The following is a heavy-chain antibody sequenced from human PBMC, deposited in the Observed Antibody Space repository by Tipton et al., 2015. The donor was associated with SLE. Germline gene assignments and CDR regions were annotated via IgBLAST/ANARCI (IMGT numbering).Heavy chain of an antibody. V-gene: IGHV4-4*07. Sequence: LRLSCTVSGGSISSYYWSWIRQPAGKGLEWIGRIYTSGSTNYNPSLKSRVTISVDTSKNQFSLKLSSVTAADTAVYYCAASRNYCSSTSCYFVWGQGTLVTVSS. CDR1: GGSISSYY. CDR2: IYTSGST. D-gene: IGHD2-2*01. J-gene: IGHJ4*02. CDR3: AASRNYCSSTSCYFV.